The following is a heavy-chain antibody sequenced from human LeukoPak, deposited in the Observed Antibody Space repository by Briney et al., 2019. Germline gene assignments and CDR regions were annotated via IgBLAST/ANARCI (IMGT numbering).Heavy chain of an antibody. CDR2: INTKTGRT. V-gene: IGHV1-2*02. Sequence: ASVKVSCKTSGYTFTDYYIHWVRQAPGQGLEWMGWINTKTGRTSSARKFQGRVTMTKDPSITTVYMDMAWLTSDDTAIYFCARADFIDAGPYLIGPWGQGTLVTVSS. CDR3: ARADFIDAGPYLIGP. D-gene: IGHD3-3*01. J-gene: IGHJ5*02. CDR1: GYTFTDYY.